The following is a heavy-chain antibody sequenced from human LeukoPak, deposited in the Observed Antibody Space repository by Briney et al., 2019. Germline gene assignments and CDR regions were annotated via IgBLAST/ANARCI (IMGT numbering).Heavy chain of an antibody. V-gene: IGHV3-21*01. CDR3: ARVGFGEEDAFDI. J-gene: IGHJ3*02. Sequence: GGSLRLSCAASGFTFSSYSMTWVRQAPGKGLEWVSSISSSSSYIYYADPVKGRFTISRDNAKNSLYLQMNSLRAEDTAVYYCARVGFGEEDAFDIWGQGTMVTVSS. CDR1: GFTFSSYS. CDR2: ISSSSSYI. D-gene: IGHD3-10*01.